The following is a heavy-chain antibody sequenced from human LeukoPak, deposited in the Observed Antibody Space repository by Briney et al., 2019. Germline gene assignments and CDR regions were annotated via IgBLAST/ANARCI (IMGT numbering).Heavy chain of an antibody. J-gene: IGHJ3*02. D-gene: IGHD2-21*01. CDR3: ARSDEGDQGAFDI. CDR1: GYTFTGYY. V-gene: IGHV1-2*04. Sequence: GASVKVSCKASGYTFTGYYMHWVRQAPGQGLEWKGWINPNSGGTNYAQKFQGWVTMTRDTSISTAYMELSRLRSDDTAVYYCARSDEGDQGAFDIWGQGTTVTVSS. CDR2: INPNSGGT.